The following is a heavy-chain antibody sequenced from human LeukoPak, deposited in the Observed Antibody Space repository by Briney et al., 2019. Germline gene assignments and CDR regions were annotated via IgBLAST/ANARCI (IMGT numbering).Heavy chain of an antibody. V-gene: IGHV3-21*01. J-gene: IGHJ4*02. CDR2: ISSSSSYI. Sequence: GGSLRLSCAASGFTFSSYSMNWVRQAPGKGLEWVSSISSSSSYIYYADSVKGRFTISRDNSKNTLYLQMNSLRAEDTAVYYCAKDGLGYCSGGSCYSDYWGQGTLVTVSS. CDR3: AKDGLGYCSGGSCYSDY. CDR1: GFTFSSYS. D-gene: IGHD2-15*01.